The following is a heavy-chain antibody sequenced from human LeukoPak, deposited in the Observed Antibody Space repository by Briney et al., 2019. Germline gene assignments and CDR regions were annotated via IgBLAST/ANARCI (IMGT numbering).Heavy chain of an antibody. J-gene: IGHJ4*02. CDR3: ARDRELGY. CDR1: GDSISNYY. V-gene: IGHV4-59*01. CDR2: SYHRGST. Sequence: SETLSLTCTVSGDSISNYYWGWIRQSPGKGPEWIGWSYHRGSTSYNPSLKIRVAISVDTSKNQFSLKLSSVTAADTAVYYCARDRELGYWGQGTLVIVSS.